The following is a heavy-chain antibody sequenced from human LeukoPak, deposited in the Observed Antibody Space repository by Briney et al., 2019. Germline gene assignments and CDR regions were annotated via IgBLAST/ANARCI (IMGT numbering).Heavy chain of an antibody. CDR2: FDPEDGET. CDR1: GYTLTELS. CDR3: ATPYTTFGVVTPYDAFDI. Sequence: GASVKVSCKVSGYTLTELSMHWVRQAPGKGLEWMGGFDPEDGETIYAQKFQGRVTMTEDTSTDTAYMELSSLRSEDTAVYYCATPYTTFGVVTPYDAFDIWGQGTMVTVSS. J-gene: IGHJ3*02. D-gene: IGHD3-3*01. V-gene: IGHV1-24*01.